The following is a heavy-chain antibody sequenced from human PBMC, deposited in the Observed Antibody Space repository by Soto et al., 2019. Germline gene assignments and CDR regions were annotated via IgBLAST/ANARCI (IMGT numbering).Heavy chain of an antibody. CDR2: IYYSGST. D-gene: IGHD3-16*02. CDR1: GGSISSGDYY. Sequence: SETLSLTCTVSGGSISSGDYYWSWIRQPPGKGLEWIGYIYYSGSTYYNPSLKSRVTISLDTSKNQFSLKLSSVTAADTAVYYCACTPEDSDYDYVWGSYRPRNHRFDYWGQGTLVTVSS. CDR3: ACTPEDSDYDYVWGSYRPRNHRFDY. V-gene: IGHV4-30-4*01. J-gene: IGHJ4*02.